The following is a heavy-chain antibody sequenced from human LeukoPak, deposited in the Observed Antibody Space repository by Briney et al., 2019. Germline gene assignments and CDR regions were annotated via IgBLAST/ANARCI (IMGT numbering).Heavy chain of an antibody. CDR2: IYPGDSDT. J-gene: IGHJ4*02. D-gene: IGHD6-13*01. CDR3: ARHAGAAGSPLY. Sequence: GESLKISCKGSGYTFTNYWIGWVRQMPGTGLEWMGIIYPGDSDTRYSPSFQGQVTISADKSISTAYLQWSSLKASDTAIYYCARHAGAAGSPLYWGQGTLVTVSS. V-gene: IGHV5-51*01. CDR1: GYTFTNYW.